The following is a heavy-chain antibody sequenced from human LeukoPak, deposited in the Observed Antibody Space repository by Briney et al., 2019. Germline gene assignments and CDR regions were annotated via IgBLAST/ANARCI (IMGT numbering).Heavy chain of an antibody. CDR3: ARGLDYYDISGYVPFHY. V-gene: IGHV4-34*01. J-gene: IGHJ4*02. Sequence: SETLSLTCAVYGGSFSGYYWSWIRQPPGKGLEWIGEINHSGSTNYNPSLKSRVTISVDTSKNQFSLKLSSVTAADTAVYYCARGLDYYDISGYVPFHYWGQGTLVTVSS. CDR1: GGSFSGYY. D-gene: IGHD3-22*01. CDR2: INHSGST.